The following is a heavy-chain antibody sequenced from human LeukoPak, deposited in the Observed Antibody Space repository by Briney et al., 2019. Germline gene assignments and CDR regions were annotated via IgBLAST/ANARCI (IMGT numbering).Heavy chain of an antibody. CDR2: ISAYNGNT. CDR3: ARTIRGYYGSGSYGMDV. J-gene: IGHJ6*02. Sequence: GASVTVSCKASGYTFTSYGISWVRQAPGQGLEWMGWISAYNGNTNYAQKLQGRVTMTTDTSTSTAYMELRSLRSDDTAVYYCARTIRGYYGSGSYGMDVWGQGTTVTVSS. CDR1: GYTFTSYG. D-gene: IGHD3-10*01. V-gene: IGHV1-18*01.